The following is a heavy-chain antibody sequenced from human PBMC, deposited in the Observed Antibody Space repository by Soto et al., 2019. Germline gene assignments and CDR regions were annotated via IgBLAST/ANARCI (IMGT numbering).Heavy chain of an antibody. CDR1: GFTFSSYE. J-gene: IGHJ4*03. CDR2: ISSSGSTI. D-gene: IGHD1-7*01. CDR3: ARGDWNYVLGYFDY. Sequence: SLRLSCAASGFTFSSYEMNWVRQAPGKGLEWVSYISSSGSTIYYADSVKGRFTISRDNAKNSLYLQMNSLRAEDTAVYYCARGDWNYVLGYFDYWGQGTLVTVSS. V-gene: IGHV3-48*03.